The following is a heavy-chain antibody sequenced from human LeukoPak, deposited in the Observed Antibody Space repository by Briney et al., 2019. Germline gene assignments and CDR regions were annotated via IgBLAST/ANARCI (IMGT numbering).Heavy chain of an antibody. CDR2: ISTYNGNT. CDR3: AREEQQLGKIDY. Sequence: ASVKVSCKASGYTFNSYGISWVRQAPGQGLEWMGWISTYNGNTNYAQKFQGRVTMTRDTSTSTVYMELSSLRSEDTAVYYCAREEQQLGKIDYWGQGTLVTVSS. CDR1: GYTFNSYG. V-gene: IGHV1-18*01. J-gene: IGHJ4*02. D-gene: IGHD6-13*01.